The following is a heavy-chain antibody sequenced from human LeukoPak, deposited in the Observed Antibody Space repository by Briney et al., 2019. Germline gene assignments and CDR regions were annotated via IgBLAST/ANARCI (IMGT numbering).Heavy chain of an antibody. Sequence: PSETLSLTCTISGGSISSGGYYWNWIRQHPGKGLEWIGYIHYSGSTQFNAPLKSRLIISVDTSKNQFSLKLSSVTAADTAVYYCARGPPRGVMSEAFDIWGQGTMVSVSS. V-gene: IGHV4-31*03. CDR3: ARGPPRGVMSEAFDI. CDR1: GGSISSGGYY. CDR2: IHYSGST. D-gene: IGHD3-10*01. J-gene: IGHJ3*02.